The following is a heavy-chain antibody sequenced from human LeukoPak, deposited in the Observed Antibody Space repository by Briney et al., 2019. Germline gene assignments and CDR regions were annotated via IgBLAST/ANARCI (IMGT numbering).Heavy chain of an antibody. CDR1: GFTFSSYE. D-gene: IGHD1-26*01. Sequence: PGGSLRLSCAASGFTFSSYEMNWVRQAPGKGLEWVSYIRSSGSTIYYADSVKGRFTISRDNAKNPLYLQMNSLRAEDTAVYYCAREGGEWELLRTFDYWGQGTLVTVSS. CDR3: AREGGEWELLRTFDY. J-gene: IGHJ4*02. CDR2: IRSSGSTI. V-gene: IGHV3-48*03.